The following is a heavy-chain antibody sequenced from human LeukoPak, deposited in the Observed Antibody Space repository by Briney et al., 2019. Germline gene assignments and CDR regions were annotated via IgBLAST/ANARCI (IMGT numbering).Heavy chain of an antibody. CDR1: GGSISSYY. D-gene: IGHD7-27*01. Sequence: SETLSLTCTVSGGSISSYYWSWIRQPAGKGLEWIGRIYTSGSTNYNPSLKSRVTMSVDTSKNQFSLKLSSVTAAGTAVYYCARAKANWGSVSWFDPWGQGTLVTVSS. CDR2: IYTSGST. V-gene: IGHV4-4*07. CDR3: ARAKANWGSVSWFDP. J-gene: IGHJ5*02.